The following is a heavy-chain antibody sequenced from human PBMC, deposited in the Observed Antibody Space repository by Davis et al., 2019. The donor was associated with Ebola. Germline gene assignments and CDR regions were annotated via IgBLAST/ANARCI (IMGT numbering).Heavy chain of an antibody. CDR3: AKTRGYCTNGVCSYYFDY. Sequence: GESLKISCAASGFTFSNYWMSWVRQAPGKGLEWVANIRPDGSEEQYVDSLKGRITISRDNAKNSLSLQMDSLRAEDTAVYYCAKTRGYCTNGVCSYYFDYWGQGTLVTVSS. D-gene: IGHD2-8*01. V-gene: IGHV3-7*01. CDR2: IRPDGSEE. J-gene: IGHJ4*02. CDR1: GFTFSNYW.